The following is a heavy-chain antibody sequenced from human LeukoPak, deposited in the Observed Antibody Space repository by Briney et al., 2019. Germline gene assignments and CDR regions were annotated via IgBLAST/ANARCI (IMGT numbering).Heavy chain of an antibody. CDR2: ISYDGTHK. CDR3: ARSRGDSSGYYYYYFDY. J-gene: IGHJ4*02. V-gene: IGHV3-30*04. D-gene: IGHD3-22*01. CDR1: GFTFISFA. Sequence: GGSLRLSCSASGFTFISFAMHWVRQAPGKGLDWLAVISYDGTHKYYADSVKGRFTISRDNSKNTLYLQVSSLRAEDTAVYYCARSRGDSSGYYYYYFDYWGQGALVTVSS.